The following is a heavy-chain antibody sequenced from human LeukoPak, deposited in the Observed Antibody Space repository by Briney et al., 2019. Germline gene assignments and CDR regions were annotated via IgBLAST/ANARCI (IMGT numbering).Heavy chain of an antibody. V-gene: IGHV4-39*01. Sequence: SETLSLTCTVSGGSISSSSYYWGWIRQPPGKGLEWIGSIYYSGSTYYNPSLKSRVTISVDTSKNQFSLKVRSVTAADTAVYYCARLGYQLPLFDPWGQGTLVTVSS. CDR2: IYYSGST. CDR1: GGSISSSSYY. D-gene: IGHD2-2*01. J-gene: IGHJ5*02. CDR3: ARLGYQLPLFDP.